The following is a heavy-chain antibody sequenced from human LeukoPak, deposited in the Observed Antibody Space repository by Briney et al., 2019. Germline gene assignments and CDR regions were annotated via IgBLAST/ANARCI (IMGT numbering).Heavy chain of an antibody. J-gene: IGHJ6*03. CDR1: GGSISSSNW. Sequence: SETLSLTCAVSGGSISSSNWWSWVRQPPGKGLEWIGEIYHSGSTNYNPSLKSRVTISVDKSKNQFSLKLSSVTAADTAVYYCARVATSTDDYYYYYMDVWGKGTTVTVSS. CDR2: IYHSGST. CDR3: ARVATSTDDYYYYYMDV. V-gene: IGHV4-4*02.